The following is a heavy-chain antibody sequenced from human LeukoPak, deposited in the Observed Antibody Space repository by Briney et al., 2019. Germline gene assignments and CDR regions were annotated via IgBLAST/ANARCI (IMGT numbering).Heavy chain of an antibody. CDR3: ARATEGGYYYYMDV. V-gene: IGHV1-8*01. Sequence: GASVKVSCKASGYTFTSYDINWVRQATGQGLEWMGWMNPNSGNTGYAQKFQGRVTMTRNTSISTAYMELSSLRSEDTAVYYCARATEGGYYYYMDVWGKGTTVTVSS. CDR1: GYTFTSYD. J-gene: IGHJ6*03. CDR2: MNPNSGNT.